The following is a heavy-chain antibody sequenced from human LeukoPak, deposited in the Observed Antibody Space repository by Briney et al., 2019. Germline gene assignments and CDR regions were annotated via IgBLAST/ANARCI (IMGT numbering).Heavy chain of an antibody. D-gene: IGHD2-2*01. CDR2: NYYSGIT. J-gene: IGHJ4*02. Sequence: SETLSLTCTVSGGSLSNGGYCWTGTRHPPGKGLEGFGYNYYSGITNYNPSLKSRVTVSVDTSKNQFSLNLSSVTAADTAAYYCARVSRYCSSPSCSQLDNWGQGTLVTVSS. CDR3: ARVSRYCSSPSCSQLDN. V-gene: IGHV4-31*03. CDR1: GGSLSNGGYC.